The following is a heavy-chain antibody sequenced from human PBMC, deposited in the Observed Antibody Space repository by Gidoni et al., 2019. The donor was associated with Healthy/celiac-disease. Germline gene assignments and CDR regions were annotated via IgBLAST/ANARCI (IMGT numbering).Heavy chain of an antibody. J-gene: IGHJ4*02. CDR3: ARDRPPRYSSGWYQRTINSAFSDY. CDR2: ISAYNGNT. D-gene: IGHD6-19*01. CDR1: GYTFTSYG. V-gene: IGHV1-18*01. Sequence: QVQLVQSGAEVKKPGASVKVSCKASGYTFTSYGISWGRQAPGQGLEWMGWISAYNGNTNYAQKLQGRVTMTTDTSTSTAYMELRSLRSDDTAVYYCARDRPPRYSSGWYQRTINSAFSDYWGQGTLVTVSS.